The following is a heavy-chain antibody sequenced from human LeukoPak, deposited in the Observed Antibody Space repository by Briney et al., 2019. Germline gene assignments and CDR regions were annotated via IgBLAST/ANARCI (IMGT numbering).Heavy chain of an antibody. CDR3: ARDDPARMTATLDY. CDR1: GGSINNYF. J-gene: IGHJ4*02. Sequence: SETLSLTCTVSGGSINNYFWSWVRQPAGEGLEWIGRIYTSGSTNCNPSLRSRVTISVDMSKNQFSLKLSSVTAADTAVYYCARDDPARMTATLDYWGQGILVTVSS. CDR2: IYTSGST. V-gene: IGHV4-4*07. D-gene: IGHD2-21*02.